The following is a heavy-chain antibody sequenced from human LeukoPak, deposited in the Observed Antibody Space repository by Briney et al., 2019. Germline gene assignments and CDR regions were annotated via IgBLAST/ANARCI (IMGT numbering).Heavy chain of an antibody. CDR3: AKASSGYYYFDY. V-gene: IGHV3-23*01. CDR1: GFTFSSYA. D-gene: IGHD3-22*01. Sequence: GGSLRLSCAASGFTFSSYAMNWVRQAPGKGLEWVSDITGDGGSTYYADSVKGRFTISRDNSRNTLYLQMNSLRAEDTAVYYCAKASSGYYYFDYWGQGTLVTVPS. J-gene: IGHJ4*02. CDR2: ITGDGGST.